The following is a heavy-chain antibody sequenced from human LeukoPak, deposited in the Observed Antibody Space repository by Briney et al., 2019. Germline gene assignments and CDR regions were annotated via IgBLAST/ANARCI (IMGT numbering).Heavy chain of an antibody. CDR1: GYTLTELS. CDR2: FDPEDGET. J-gene: IGHJ4*02. CDR3: ARDWTTVTTVREIDY. Sequence: GASVKVSCKVSGYTLTELSMHWVRQAPGKGLEWMGGFDPEDGETIYAQKFQGRVTMTEDTSTDTAYMELSSLRSEDTAVYYCARDWTTVTTVREIDYWGQGTLVTVSS. V-gene: IGHV1-24*01. D-gene: IGHD4-17*01.